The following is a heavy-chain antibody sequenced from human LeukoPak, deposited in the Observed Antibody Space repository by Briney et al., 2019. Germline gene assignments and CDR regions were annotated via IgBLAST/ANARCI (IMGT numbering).Heavy chain of an antibody. Sequence: SETLSLTCTVSGGSISSSSYYWGWIRQPPGKGLEWIGSIYYSGSTYYNPSLKSRVTISVDTSKNQFSLKLSSVTAADTAVYYCAVSRDYGDDDAFDIWGQGTMVTVSS. CDR2: IYYSGST. V-gene: IGHV4-39*07. J-gene: IGHJ3*02. CDR3: AVSRDYGDDDAFDI. CDR1: GGSISSSSYY. D-gene: IGHD4-17*01.